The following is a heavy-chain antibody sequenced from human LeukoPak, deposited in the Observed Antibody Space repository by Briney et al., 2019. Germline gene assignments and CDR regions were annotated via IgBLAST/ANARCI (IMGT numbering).Heavy chain of an antibody. CDR1: GFTVSNSY. V-gene: IGHV3-23*01. CDR3: AKDHCSGGSCYHDY. CDR2: ISGSGGST. J-gene: IGHJ4*02. Sequence: PGGSLRLSCAASGFTVSNSYMSWVRQAPGKGLEWVSAISGSGGSTYYADSVKGRFTISRDNSKNTLYLQMNSLRAEDTAVYYCAKDHCSGGSCYHDYWGQGTLVTVSS. D-gene: IGHD2-15*01.